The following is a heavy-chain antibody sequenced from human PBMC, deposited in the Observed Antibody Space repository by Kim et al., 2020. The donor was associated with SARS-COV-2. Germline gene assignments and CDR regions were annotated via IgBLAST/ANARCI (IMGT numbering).Heavy chain of an antibody. CDR3: AREGEWVGVGISRSGFLPAATYYYYGMDV. V-gene: IGHV1-18*01. CDR1: GYTFTSYG. J-gene: IGHJ6*02. D-gene: IGHD2-2*01. CDR2: ISAYNGNT. Sequence: ASVKVSCKASGYTFTSYGISWVRQAPGQGLEWMGWISAYNGNTNYAQKLQGRVTMTTDTSTSTAYMELRSLRSDDTAVYYCAREGEWVGVGISRSGFLPAATYYYYGMDVWGQGTTVTVSS.